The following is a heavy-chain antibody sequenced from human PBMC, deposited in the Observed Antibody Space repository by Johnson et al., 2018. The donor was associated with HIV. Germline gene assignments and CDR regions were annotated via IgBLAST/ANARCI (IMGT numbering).Heavy chain of an antibody. D-gene: IGHD1-26*01. Sequence: QVQLVESGGGVVQPGRSLRLSCVASGFRFSSYAVHWVRQAPGKGLEWVAVISYDGSNKYYADSVKGRFTISRDNAENSLYQQMNNLRAEDTAVYYCAKDLIELQGAFDIWGQGTMVTVSS. CDR1: GFRFSSYA. J-gene: IGHJ3*02. CDR3: AKDLIELQGAFDI. V-gene: IGHV3-30*04. CDR2: ISYDGSNK.